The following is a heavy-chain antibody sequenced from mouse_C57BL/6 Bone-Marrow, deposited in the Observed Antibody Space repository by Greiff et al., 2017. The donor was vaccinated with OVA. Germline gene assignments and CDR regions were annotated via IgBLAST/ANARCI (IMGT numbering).Heavy chain of an antibody. V-gene: IGHV1-19*01. CDR2: INPYNGGT. D-gene: IGHD1-1*01. CDR1: GYTFTDYY. CDR3: ARGDYGSSPSYAMDY. J-gene: IGHJ4*01. Sequence: VQLQQSGPVLVKPGASVKMSCKASGYTFTDYYMNWVKQSHGKSLEWIGGINPYNGGTSYNQKFKGKATLTVDKSSSTAYMELNSLTSEDSAVYYCARGDYGSSPSYAMDYWGQGTSVTVSS.